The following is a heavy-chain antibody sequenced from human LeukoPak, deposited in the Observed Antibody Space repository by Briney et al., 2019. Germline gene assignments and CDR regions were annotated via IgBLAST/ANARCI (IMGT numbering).Heavy chain of an antibody. J-gene: IGHJ4*02. V-gene: IGHV3-23*01. CDR1: GLTFSNYA. CDR2: IVGSGDTP. CDR3: AKGRRL. Sequence: GGSLRLSCAASGLTFSNYAMTWVRQAPGKGLECISAIVGSGDTPYYADSVKGRFTISRDNSKSTLYLQMNSLRAEDTAVYYCAKGRRLGGQGTLVTVSS.